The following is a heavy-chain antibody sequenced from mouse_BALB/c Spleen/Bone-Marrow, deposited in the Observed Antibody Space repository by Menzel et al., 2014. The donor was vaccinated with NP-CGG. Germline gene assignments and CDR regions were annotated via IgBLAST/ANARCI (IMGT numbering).Heavy chain of an antibody. J-gene: IGHJ3*01. CDR2: IWGGGST. D-gene: IGHD2-1*01. CDR1: GFSLTKHG. Sequence: VQLQQSGPGLVQPSQSLSITCTVSGFSLTKHGVHWIRQSPGKSLEWLGVIWGGGSTDYNAAFISRLSISKDNSKSQVVFKMNSLEVNDRAMYYCARGNYGAWFTHWGQGTLVTVSA. CDR3: ARGNYGAWFTH. V-gene: IGHV2-2*02.